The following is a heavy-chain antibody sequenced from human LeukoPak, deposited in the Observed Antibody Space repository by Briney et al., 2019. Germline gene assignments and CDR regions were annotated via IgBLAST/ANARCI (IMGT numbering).Heavy chain of an antibody. CDR1: GFTFSSYG. D-gene: IGHD2-2*01. J-gene: IGHJ6*04. Sequence: PGKSLRVSCVASGFTFSSYGMHCVRQAPGKGLEWVSSISSSSSYIYYADSVKGRFTISRDNAKNSLYLQMNSLRAEDTAVYYCARVVVVPAAMGYGMDLWGKGTTVTVSS. CDR2: ISSSSSYI. CDR3: ARVVVVPAAMGYGMDL. V-gene: IGHV3-21*01.